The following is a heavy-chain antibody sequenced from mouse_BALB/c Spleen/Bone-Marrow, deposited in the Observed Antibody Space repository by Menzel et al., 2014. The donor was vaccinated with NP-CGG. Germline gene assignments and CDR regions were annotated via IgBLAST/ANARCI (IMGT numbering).Heavy chain of an antibody. V-gene: IGHV1S16*01. CDR3: TTSRGYNWFAY. CDR2: INPSNGGA. Sequence: QVQLQQSGAELVKPGASVKLSCKASGYTFTNYYMYWVKQRPGQGLEWIGEINPSNGGADFNEKFKIKAALTVDKSSSTAYMQLSSLTSEDSAVYYCTTSRGYNWFAYWGQGTLVTVSA. CDR1: GYTFTNYY. J-gene: IGHJ3*01. D-gene: IGHD2-2*01.